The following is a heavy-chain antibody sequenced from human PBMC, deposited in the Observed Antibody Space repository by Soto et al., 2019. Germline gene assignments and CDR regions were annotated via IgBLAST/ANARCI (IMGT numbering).Heavy chain of an antibody. V-gene: IGHV3-33*01. CDR3: AREVVVVPAAYYYYYMDV. Sequence: GGSLRLSCAASGFTFSSYGMHWVRQAPGKGLEWVAVIWYDGSNKYYADSVKGRFTISRDNSKNTLYLQMNSLRAEDTAVYYFAREVVVVPAAYYYYYMDVWGKGTTVTVSS. J-gene: IGHJ6*03. CDR2: IWYDGSNK. CDR1: GFTFSSYG. D-gene: IGHD2-2*01.